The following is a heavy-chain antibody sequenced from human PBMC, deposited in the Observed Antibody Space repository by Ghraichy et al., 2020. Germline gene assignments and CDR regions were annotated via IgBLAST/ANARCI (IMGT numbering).Heavy chain of an antibody. CDR1: GNSFMSYA. D-gene: IGHD1-26*01. CDR2: LTPMFDTT. Sequence: SVKVSCKASGNSFMSYAVTWVRQAPGQGLEWLGGLTPMFDTTNYAQKFQGRVAITSDKSTSTVFMSLSSLTPGDTGVYFCARGGIMGAPLHPWGQGTLVTVSS. V-gene: IGHV1-69*06. J-gene: IGHJ5*02. CDR3: ARGGIMGAPLHP.